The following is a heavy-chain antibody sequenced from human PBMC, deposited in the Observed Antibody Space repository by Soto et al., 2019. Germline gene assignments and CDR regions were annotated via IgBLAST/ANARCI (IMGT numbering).Heavy chain of an antibody. CDR3: ASDSSSYPNYYFDY. CDR2: IWYDGSNK. D-gene: IGHD6-13*01. CDR1: GFTFSSYG. V-gene: IGHV3-33*01. J-gene: IGHJ4*02. Sequence: GGSLRLSCAASGFTFSSYGMHWVRQAPGKGLEWVAVIWYDGSNKYYADSVKGRFTISRDNSKNTLYLQMNSLRAEDTAVYYCASDSSSYPNYYFDYWGQGTLVTVSS.